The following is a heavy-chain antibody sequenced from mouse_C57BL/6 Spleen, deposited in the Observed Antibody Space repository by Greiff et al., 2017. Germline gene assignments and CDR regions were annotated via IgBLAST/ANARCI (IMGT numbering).Heavy chain of an antibody. CDR1: GFNIKNTY. CDR2: IDPANGNT. J-gene: IGHJ4*01. D-gene: IGHD1-1*01. Sequence: VHVKQSVAELVRPGASVKLSCTASGFNIKNTYMHWVKQRPEQGLEWIGRIDPANGNTKYAPKFQGKATITADTSSNTAYLQLSSLTSEDTAIYYCARLSITTVVAEAMDYWGQGTSVTVSS. V-gene: IGHV14-3*01. CDR3: ARLSITTVVAEAMDY.